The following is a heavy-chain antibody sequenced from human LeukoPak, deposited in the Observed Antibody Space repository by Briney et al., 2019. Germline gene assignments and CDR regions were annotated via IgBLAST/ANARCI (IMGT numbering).Heavy chain of an antibody. D-gene: IGHD1-1*01. CDR3: ASGTTVNWFDP. CDR1: GGTFSSYA. Sequence: ASVKVSCKASGGTFSSYAMSWVRQAPGQGLEWMGGIIPIFGTANYAQKFQGRVTITADKSTSTAYMELSSLRSEDTAVYYCASGTTVNWFDPWGQGTLVTVSS. CDR2: IIPIFGTA. V-gene: IGHV1-69*06. J-gene: IGHJ5*02.